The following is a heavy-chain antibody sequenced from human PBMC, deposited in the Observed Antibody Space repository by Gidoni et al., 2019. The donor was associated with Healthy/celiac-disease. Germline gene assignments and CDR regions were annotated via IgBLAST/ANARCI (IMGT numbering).Heavy chain of an antibody. D-gene: IGHD1-26*01. J-gene: IGHJ6*02. CDR2: INHSEST. CDR1: GGSFSGSY. CDR3: ARYGSYSYYYYYGMDV. V-gene: IGHV4-34*01. Sequence: QVQLQQWGAGLFKPSETLSLTCAVSGGSFSGSYWSWIRQPPGKGLEWIGEINHSESTNYNPSLKSRVTISVDTSKNQFSLKLSSVTAADTAVYYCARYGSYSYYYYYGMDVWGQGTTVTVSS.